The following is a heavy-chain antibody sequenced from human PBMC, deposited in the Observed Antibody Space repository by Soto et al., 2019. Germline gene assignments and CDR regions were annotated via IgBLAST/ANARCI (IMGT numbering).Heavy chain of an antibody. V-gene: IGHV3-74*01. CDR3: ARYGSGSYYGLGDYYYYGMDV. Sequence: EVQLVESGGGLVQPGGSLRLSCAASGFTFSSYWMHWVRQAPGKGLVWVSRINSDGSSTSYADSVKGRFTISRDNAKNTLYLQMNSLRAEDTAVYYCARYGSGSYYGLGDYYYYGMDVWGQGTTVTVSS. CDR2: INSDGSST. CDR1: GFTFSSYW. D-gene: IGHD3-10*01. J-gene: IGHJ6*02.